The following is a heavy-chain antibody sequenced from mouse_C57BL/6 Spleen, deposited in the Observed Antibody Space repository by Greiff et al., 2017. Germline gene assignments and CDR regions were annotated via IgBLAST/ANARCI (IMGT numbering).Heavy chain of an antibody. J-gene: IGHJ1*03. Sequence: VQLQQSGPELVKPGASVKISCKASGYSFTGYYMNWVKQSPEKSLEWIGEINPSTGGTTYNQKFKAKATLTVDKSSSTAYMQLKRLTSEDSAVYYCARRDGYYGYFDVWGTGTTVTVSS. CDR2: INPSTGGT. CDR3: ARRDGYYGYFDV. D-gene: IGHD2-3*01. V-gene: IGHV1-42*01. CDR1: GYSFTGYY.